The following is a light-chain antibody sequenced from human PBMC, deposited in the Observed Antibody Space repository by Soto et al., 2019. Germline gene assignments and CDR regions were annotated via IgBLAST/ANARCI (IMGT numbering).Light chain of an antibody. V-gene: IGKV2-30*01. J-gene: IGKJ1*01. CDR1: QSLLWTAGNTS. Sequence: VVMTQSPLSLSVTLGQPASISCRSSQSLLWTAGNTSLNWFQQRPGQSPRRLIYKVSNRDSGVADRCSGSGAGTEVTLKISRVEAEDVGVYYCKQGVYGPPGRAFGQGTKVEIK. CDR3: KQGVYGPPGRA. CDR2: KVS.